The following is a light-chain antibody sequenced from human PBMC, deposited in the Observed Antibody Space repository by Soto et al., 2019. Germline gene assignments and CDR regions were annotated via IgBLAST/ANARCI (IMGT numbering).Light chain of an antibody. J-gene: IGKJ1*01. CDR2: RAS. CDR3: QQYNNWPPWT. V-gene: IGKV3-15*01. CDR1: QSISIN. Sequence: EIVMTQSPATLSVSPGERVTLSCRASQSISINLAWYQQKPGQAPRVLIFRASTRATGIPPRFSGSGSGTEFTLTISNLQSEDFAVYYCQQYNNWPPWTFGQATKVEIK.